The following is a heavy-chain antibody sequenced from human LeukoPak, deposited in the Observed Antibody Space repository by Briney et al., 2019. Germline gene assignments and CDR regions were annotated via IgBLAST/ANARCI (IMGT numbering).Heavy chain of an antibody. CDR1: GFIFRSYA. J-gene: IGHJ4*02. CDR3: AKDRRVGSTTSCDYDY. Sequence: GGSLRLSCAASGFIFRSYAMSWVRQAPGKGLEWVSVISGGSTYYADSVKGRFTISRDNSKNTPYLQMNSLRADDTALYYCAKDRRVGSTTSCDYDYWGQGTLVTVSS. CDR2: ISGGST. V-gene: IGHV3-23*01. D-gene: IGHD2-2*01.